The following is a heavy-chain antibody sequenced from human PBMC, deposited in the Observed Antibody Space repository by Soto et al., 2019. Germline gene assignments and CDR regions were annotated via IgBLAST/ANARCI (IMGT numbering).Heavy chain of an antibody. J-gene: IGHJ4*02. CDR3: AGASVGIFDY. CDR1: GGSFSGYY. CDR2: INHSGST. D-gene: IGHD1-26*01. Sequence: KSSETLSLTCAVYGGSFSGYYWSWIRQPPGKGLEWIGEINHSGSTNYNPSLKSRVTISVDTSKNQFSLKLSSVTAADTAVYYCAGASVGIFDYWGQGTLVTVSS. V-gene: IGHV4-34*01.